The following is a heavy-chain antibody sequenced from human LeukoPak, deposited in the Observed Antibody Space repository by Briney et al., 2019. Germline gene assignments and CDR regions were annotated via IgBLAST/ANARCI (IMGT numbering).Heavy chain of an antibody. J-gene: IGHJ6*02. V-gene: IGHV4-34*01. D-gene: IGHD1-26*01. Sequence: PSETLSLTCDVSGGPFSHYYWTWSRNPPGKGLEWIGEINESGSTNYDPSLKSRVTISVDTSRKHFSLNLTSVTAADTAVYFCAARIGRYLYYFGMDVWGQGTTVTVSS. CDR1: GGPFSHYY. CDR3: AARIGRYLYYFGMDV. CDR2: INESGST.